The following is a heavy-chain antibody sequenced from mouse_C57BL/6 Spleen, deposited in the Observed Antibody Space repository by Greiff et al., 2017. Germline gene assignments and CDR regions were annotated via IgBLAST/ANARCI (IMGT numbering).Heavy chain of an antibody. J-gene: IGHJ3*01. D-gene: IGHD2-4*01. CDR3: AKNNYDYDGVWFAY. V-gene: IGHV2-5*01. CDR1: GFSLTSYG. Sequence: VHLVESGPGLVQPSQSLSITCTVSGFSLTSYGVHWVRQSPGKGLEWLGVIWRGGSTDYNAAFMSRLSITKDNSKSQVFFKMNSLQADDTAIYYCAKNNYDYDGVWFAYWGQGTLVTVSA. CDR2: IWRGGST.